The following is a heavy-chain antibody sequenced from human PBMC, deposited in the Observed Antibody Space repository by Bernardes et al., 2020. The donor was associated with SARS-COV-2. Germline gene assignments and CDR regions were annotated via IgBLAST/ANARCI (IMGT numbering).Heavy chain of an antibody. CDR1: GFIFSSFE. CDR2: IRSNGDTT. CDR3: AREIIAVGYYHGLDV. V-gene: IGHV3-48*03. Sequence: GSLRLSCAAAGFIFSSFEMSWVRQAPGKGLEWVSYIRSNGDTTYYADSVKGRFTISRDNAKNSLYLQMSSLRVEDTAIYYCAREIIAVGYYHGLDVWGQGTTVTVS. D-gene: IGHD2-15*01. J-gene: IGHJ6*02.